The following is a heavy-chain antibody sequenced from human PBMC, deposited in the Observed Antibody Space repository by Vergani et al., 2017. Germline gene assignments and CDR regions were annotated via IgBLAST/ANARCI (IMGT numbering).Heavy chain of an antibody. CDR1: GGSFSGYY. V-gene: IGHV4-34*01. CDR2: IYYSGNT. Sequence: QVQLQQWGAGLLKPSETLSLTCAVYGGSFSGYYWSWIRQHPGKGLEWIGYIYYSGNTYYNPSLKSRVNISVDTSKNQFSLKLSSVTAADTAVYYCARARKYQLLPYWYFDLWGRGTLVTVSS. D-gene: IGHD2-2*01. CDR3: ARARKYQLLPYWYFDL. J-gene: IGHJ2*01.